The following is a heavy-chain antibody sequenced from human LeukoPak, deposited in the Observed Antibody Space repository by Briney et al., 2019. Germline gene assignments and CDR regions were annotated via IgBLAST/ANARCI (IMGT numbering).Heavy chain of an antibody. CDR3: MTFYSRLTDY. CDR1: GFNLNSYW. D-gene: IGHD2/OR15-2a*01. Sequence: PGGSLRLSCAASGFNLNSYWISWVRQAPGKGLEWLANINQDGSEKYYVDSVKGRFTISRDNAKNSLYLQMNSLRAEDTAVYYCMTFYSRLTDYRGQGTLVTVSS. J-gene: IGHJ4*02. CDR2: INQDGSEK. V-gene: IGHV3-7*05.